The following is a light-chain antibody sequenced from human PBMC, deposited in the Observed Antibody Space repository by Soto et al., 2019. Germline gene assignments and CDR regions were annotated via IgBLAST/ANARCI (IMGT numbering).Light chain of an antibody. V-gene: IGLV1-40*01. CDR1: SSNIGAGYD. CDR3: QSYDSSLSVV. Sequence: QSVLTQPPSVSGAPGQRVTISCTGSSSNIGAGYDVHWYQQLPGTAPKLLIYVNINRPSGVPDRFSGSKSGTSASLAITGLQAEDEADYYCQSYDSSLSVVFGGGTKPTVL. CDR2: VNI. J-gene: IGLJ2*01.